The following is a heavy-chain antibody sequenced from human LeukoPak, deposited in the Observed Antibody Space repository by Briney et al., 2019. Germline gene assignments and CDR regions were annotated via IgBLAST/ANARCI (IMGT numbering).Heavy chain of an antibody. D-gene: IGHD3-3*01. CDR3: ARLITIFGVIKGGFDI. Sequence: GESLKISCKGSGYSFTNYWIGWVRQMPGKGLEWMGIIYPGDSDTRYSPSFQGQVTISADKSISTAYLQWSSLKASDTAMYYCARLITIFGVIKGGFDIWGQGTMVTVSS. V-gene: IGHV5-51*01. J-gene: IGHJ3*02. CDR2: IYPGDSDT. CDR1: GYSFTNYW.